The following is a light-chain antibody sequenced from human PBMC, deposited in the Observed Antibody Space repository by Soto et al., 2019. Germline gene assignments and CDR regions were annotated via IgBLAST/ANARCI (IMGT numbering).Light chain of an antibody. CDR1: TGAVTSGHY. J-gene: IGLJ3*02. V-gene: IGLV7-46*01. CDR3: LLSYSGARQDV. CDR2: DTN. Sequence: QAVVTQEPSLTVSPGGTVTLTCGSSTGAVTSGHYPYWFQQKPGQAPRTLIYDTNNKHSWTPARFSGSLLGGKAALTLSGAQPEDEAEYYCLLSYSGARQDVFGGGTKLTVL.